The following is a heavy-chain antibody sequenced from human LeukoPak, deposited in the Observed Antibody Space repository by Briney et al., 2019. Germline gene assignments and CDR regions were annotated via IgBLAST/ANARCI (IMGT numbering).Heavy chain of an antibody. Sequence: SETLSLTCGVSGYSISSGYYWGWIRQPPGKGLEWIGSIDHTGSTYYNPSLKSRVTISVDTSKNQFSLKLSSVTAADTAVYYCERDRDVGNAFDIWGPGTMVTVSS. J-gene: IGHJ3*02. CDR2: IDHTGST. D-gene: IGHD5-24*01. CDR1: GYSISSGYY. V-gene: IGHV4-38-2*02. CDR3: ERDRDVGNAFDI.